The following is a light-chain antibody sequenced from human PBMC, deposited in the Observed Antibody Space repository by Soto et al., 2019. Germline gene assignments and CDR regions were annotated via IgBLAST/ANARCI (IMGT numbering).Light chain of an antibody. CDR3: QQYDSYPLT. V-gene: IGKV1-8*01. Sequence: AIGMTQSPSSLAASTGDRVTITCRASQGISSYLAWYQQKPGKAPKLLIYAASTLQSGVPSRFRGSGSGTDFTLTISCLQSEDFETYYCQQYDSYPLTFGGGTKVDIK. J-gene: IGKJ4*01. CDR2: AAS. CDR1: QGISSY.